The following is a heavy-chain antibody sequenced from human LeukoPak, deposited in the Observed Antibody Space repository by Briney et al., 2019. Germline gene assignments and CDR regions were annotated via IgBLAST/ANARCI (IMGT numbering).Heavy chain of an antibody. D-gene: IGHD1-7*01. CDR2: TVSEIDGGTT. J-gene: IGHJ6*02. CDR3: TTDEDWNYARKDV. V-gene: IGHV3-15*04. Sequence: PGGSLRLSCAASGFTFSSYSMNWVRQVPGKGLEWVGQTVSEIDGGTTDYAAPVKGRFTISRDDSKSTLYLQMNSLKIEDTAVYYCTTDEDWNYARKDVWGQGATVIASS. CDR1: GFTFSSYS.